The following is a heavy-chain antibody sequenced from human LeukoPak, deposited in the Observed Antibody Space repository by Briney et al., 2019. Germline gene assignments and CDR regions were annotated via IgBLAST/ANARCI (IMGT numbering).Heavy chain of an antibody. CDR2: IYYSGST. D-gene: IGHD3-3*01. CDR1: GFTFSTYSMN. CDR3: ARHPATYYDFWSGYYVAGWFDP. V-gene: IGHV4-39*01. Sequence: GSLRLSCAASGFTFSTYSMNWVRQPPGKGLEWIGSIYYSGSTYYNPSLKSRVTISVDTSKNQFSLKLSSVTAADTAVYYCARHPATYYDFWSGYYVAGWFDPWGQGTLVTVSS. J-gene: IGHJ5*02.